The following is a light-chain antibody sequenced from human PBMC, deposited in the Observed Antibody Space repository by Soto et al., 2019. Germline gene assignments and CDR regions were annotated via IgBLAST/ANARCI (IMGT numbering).Light chain of an antibody. CDR3: QQSYNFMYT. J-gene: IGKJ2*01. V-gene: IGKV1-39*01. Sequence: DIQMTQSPSSLSASVGDRVTITCRASQSISSYLNWYQQKPGKAPKLLIYTASSLQSGVPSRFSGSGSGTDFTLTISSLQPEDFATCYCQQSYNFMYTFGQGTKLEIK. CDR2: TAS. CDR1: QSISSY.